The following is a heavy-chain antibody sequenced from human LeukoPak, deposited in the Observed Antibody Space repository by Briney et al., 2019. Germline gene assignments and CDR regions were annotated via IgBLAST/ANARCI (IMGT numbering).Heavy chain of an antibody. CDR1: GFTFSAYA. Sequence: GGSLRLSCAASGFTFSAYAMSWVRQAPGKGLEWVSAISGSGGRRYYADSVNGRFTISRDNSKNTLFLQMTSLRAEDTAVYYCAKDPYFDILTGYYIDYWGQGTLVTVSS. J-gene: IGHJ4*02. CDR2: ISGSGGRR. D-gene: IGHD3-9*01. V-gene: IGHV3-23*01. CDR3: AKDPYFDILTGYYIDY.